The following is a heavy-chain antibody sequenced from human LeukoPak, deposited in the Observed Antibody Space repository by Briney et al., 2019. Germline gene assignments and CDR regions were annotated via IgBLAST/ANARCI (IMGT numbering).Heavy chain of an antibody. J-gene: IGHJ4*02. D-gene: IGHD3-3*01. CDR2: IKLDGSEK. CDR3: ARDQYDTWSRRGNFDS. V-gene: IGHV3-7*03. Sequence: GGSLRLSCVASGFTFGKYWMSWVRQAPGKGLEWVANIKLDGSEKNYVDSVKGRFTISRDNTKNSLYLQVNSLRVEDTAVFYCARDQYDTWSRRGNFDSWGQGTPVIVSS. CDR1: GFTFGKYW.